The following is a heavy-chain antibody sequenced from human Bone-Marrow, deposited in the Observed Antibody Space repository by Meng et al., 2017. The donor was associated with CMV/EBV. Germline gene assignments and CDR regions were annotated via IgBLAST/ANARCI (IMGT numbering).Heavy chain of an antibody. CDR1: VGSFSGYY. CDR2: INDSGST. CDR3: ARGRGFCTDTSCYWADY. V-gene: IGHV4-34*01. D-gene: IGHD2-2*01. Sequence: SEPLSLTYAVYVGSFSGYYWSWIRQPPGKGLEWIGEINDSGSTNYNPSLKSRVTISVDTSKNQFSLKLNSVTAADTAVYYCARGRGFCTDTSCYWADYWGQGNLVTVSS. J-gene: IGHJ4*02.